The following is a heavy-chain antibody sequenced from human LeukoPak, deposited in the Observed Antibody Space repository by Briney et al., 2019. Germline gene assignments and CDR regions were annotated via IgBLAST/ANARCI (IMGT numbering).Heavy chain of an antibody. CDR2: IYYSGNT. CDR1: GGSISSSSYY. Sequence: SETLSLTCTVSGGSISSSSYYWGWIRQPPGKGLEWIGSIYYSGNTYYNPSLKSRVTISVDTSKNQFSLKLSSVTAADTAVYYWAKDSGLDEIYFWGQGTLVTVSS. CDR3: AKDSGLDEIYF. V-gene: IGHV4-39*07. D-gene: IGHD1-26*01. J-gene: IGHJ4*02.